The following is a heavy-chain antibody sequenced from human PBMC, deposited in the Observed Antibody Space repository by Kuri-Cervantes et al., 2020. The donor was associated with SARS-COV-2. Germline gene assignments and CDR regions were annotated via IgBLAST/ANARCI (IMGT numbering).Heavy chain of an antibody. V-gene: IGHV3-30*03. CDR2: ISYDGSNK. Sequence: LSLTCAASGFTFSSYGMHWVRQAPGKGLEWVAVISYDGSNKYYADSVKGRFTISRDNSKNTLYLQMNSLRAEDTAVYYCARNNNWNYTDYFDYWGQGTLVTVSS. CDR1: GFTFSSYG. CDR3: ARNNNWNYTDYFDY. J-gene: IGHJ4*02. D-gene: IGHD1-7*01.